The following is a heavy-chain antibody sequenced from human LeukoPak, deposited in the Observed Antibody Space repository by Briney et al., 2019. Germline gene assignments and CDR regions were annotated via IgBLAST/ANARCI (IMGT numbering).Heavy chain of an antibody. Sequence: PGRSLRLSCAASGFTFSSYGMHWVRQAPGKGLEWVAVIWYDGSNKYYADSVKDRFTISRDNSKNTLYLQMNSLRAEDTAVYYCARGGKDGYYDSSGPTDFDPWGQGTLVTVSS. J-gene: IGHJ5*02. CDR2: IWYDGSNK. CDR1: GFTFSSYG. D-gene: IGHD3-22*01. V-gene: IGHV3-33*01. CDR3: ARGGKDGYYDSSGPTDFDP.